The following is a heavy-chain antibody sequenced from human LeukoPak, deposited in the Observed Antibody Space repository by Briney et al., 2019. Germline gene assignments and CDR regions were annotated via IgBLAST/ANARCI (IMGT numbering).Heavy chain of an antibody. V-gene: IGHV3-23*01. J-gene: IGHJ4*02. CDR1: GFTFSSYA. CDR3: AKGSDRYYYDY. Sequence: GGSLRLSCAASGFTFSSYAMNWVRQAPGKGLEWVSSISVGSISTYYADSMKGRFTISRDNSRNTLYLQMNSLRAEDTATYYCAKGSDRYYYDYWGQGTLVTVSS. CDR2: ISVGSIST.